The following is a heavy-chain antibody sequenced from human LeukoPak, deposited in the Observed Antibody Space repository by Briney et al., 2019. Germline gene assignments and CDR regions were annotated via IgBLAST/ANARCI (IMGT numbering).Heavy chain of an antibody. Sequence: GGSLRLSCAASGFTFSDYYMSWIRQAPGKGLEWVSYISSSSSYTNYADSVKGRFTISRDNAKNSRYLQMNSLRAEDTAVYYCASSSGYCSGGSCYAGHFQHWGQGTLVTVSS. CDR3: ASSSGYCSGGSCYAGHFQH. CDR2: ISSSSSYT. D-gene: IGHD2-15*01. V-gene: IGHV3-11*03. J-gene: IGHJ1*01. CDR1: GFTFSDYY.